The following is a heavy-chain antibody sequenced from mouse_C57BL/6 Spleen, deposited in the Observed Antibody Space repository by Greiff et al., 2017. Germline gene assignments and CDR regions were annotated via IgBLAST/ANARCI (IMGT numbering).Heavy chain of an antibody. CDR1: GFTFSSYT. J-gene: IGHJ3*01. CDR3: ARHEGDYSNYWFAY. D-gene: IGHD2-5*01. V-gene: IGHV5-9*01. Sequence: EVKVVESGGGLVKPGGSLKLSCAASGFTFSSYTMSWVRQTPEKRLEWVATISGGGGNTYYPDSVKGRFTISRDNAKNTLYLQMSSLRSEDTALYYCARHEGDYSNYWFAYWGQGTLVTVSA. CDR2: ISGGGGNT.